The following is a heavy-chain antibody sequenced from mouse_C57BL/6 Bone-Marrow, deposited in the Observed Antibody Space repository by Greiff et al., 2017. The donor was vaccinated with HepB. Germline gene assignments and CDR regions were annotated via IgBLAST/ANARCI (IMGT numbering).Heavy chain of an antibody. V-gene: IGHV3-5*01. CDR2: IYYSGTI. D-gene: IGHD2-3*01. CDR3: ARGEDGYYVWFAY. Sequence: EVHLVESGPGLVKPSQTVFLTCTVTGISITTGNYRWSWIRQFPGNKLEWIGYIYYSGTITYNPSLTSRTTITRDTPKNQFFLEMNSLTAEDTATYYCARGEDGYYVWFAYWGQGTLVTVSA. J-gene: IGHJ3*01. CDR1: GISITTGNYR.